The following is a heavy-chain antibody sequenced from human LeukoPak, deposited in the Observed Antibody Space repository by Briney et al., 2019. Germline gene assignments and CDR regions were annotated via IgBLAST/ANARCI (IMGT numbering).Heavy chain of an antibody. CDR3: ARAYCSGGSCYSGFDY. CDR2: IYYRGST. D-gene: IGHD2-15*01. Sequence: SETLSLTCTVSGGSISDYYWSWLRQPPGKGLEWIGYIYYRGSTNYNPSLKSRVTISVDTSKNQFSLKLSSVTAADTAVYYCARAYCSGGSCYSGFDYWGQGTLVTVSS. J-gene: IGHJ4*02. V-gene: IGHV4-59*01. CDR1: GGSISDYY.